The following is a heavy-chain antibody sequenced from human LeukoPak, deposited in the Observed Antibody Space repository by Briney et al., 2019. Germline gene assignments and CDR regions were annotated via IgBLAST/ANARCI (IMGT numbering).Heavy chain of an antibody. D-gene: IGHD2-21*01. J-gene: IGHJ3*02. CDR3: ARDNGAYCGGDCWHAFDI. CDR1: GGSISSYF. CDR2: IYTSGTT. V-gene: IGHV4-4*07. Sequence: SETLSLTCTVSGGSISSYFYNWIRQPAGKGLEWIGRIYTSGTTNFNPSLKSRVTMSVDTSNNHFPLKLRSVTAADTAVYYCARDNGAYCGGDCWHAFDIRGQGTMVTVSS.